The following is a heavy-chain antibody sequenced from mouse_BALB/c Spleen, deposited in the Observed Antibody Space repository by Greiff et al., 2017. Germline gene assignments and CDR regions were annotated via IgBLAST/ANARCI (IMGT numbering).Heavy chain of an antibody. J-gene: IGHJ1*01. CDR1: GYSITSDYA. CDR3: ARDDYGTDWYFDV. V-gene: IGHV3-2*02. D-gene: IGHD2-4*01. CDR2: ISYSGST. Sequence: VQLQQSGPGLVKPSQSLSLTCTVTGYSITSDYAWNWIRQFPGNKLEWMGYISYSGSTSYNPSLKSRISITRDTSKNQFFLQLNSVTTEDTATYYCARDDYGTDWYFDVWGAGTTVTVSS.